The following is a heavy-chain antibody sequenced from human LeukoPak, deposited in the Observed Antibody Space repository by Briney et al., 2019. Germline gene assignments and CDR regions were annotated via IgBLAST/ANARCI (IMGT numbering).Heavy chain of an antibody. CDR3: ARVHSSSSYDAFDI. CDR1: GFTLSSYW. D-gene: IGHD6-6*01. CDR2: IKQDGSEK. V-gene: IGHV3-7*01. Sequence: GGSLRLSCAASGFTLSSYWMTWVRQTPGKGLEWVANIKQDGSEKYYVDSVKGRFTISRDNAKNSLYLQMNSLRAEDTAVYYCARVHSSSSYDAFDIWGQGTMVTVSS. J-gene: IGHJ3*02.